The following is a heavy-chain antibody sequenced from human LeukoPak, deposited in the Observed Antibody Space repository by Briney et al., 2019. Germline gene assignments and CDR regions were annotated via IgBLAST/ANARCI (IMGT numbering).Heavy chain of an antibody. V-gene: IGHV1-18*01. D-gene: IGHD3-3*01. CDR2: ISAYNGNT. Sequence: ASVKVSCKASGYTFTSYGISWVRQAPGQGLEWMGWISAYNGNTNYAQKLQGRVTMTTDTSTSTAYMELRSLRSDDTAVYYCARDRSGLRFLEWLLSSYYYYGMDAWGQGTTVTVSS. CDR1: GYTFTSYG. J-gene: IGHJ6*02. CDR3: ARDRSGLRFLEWLLSSYYYYGMDA.